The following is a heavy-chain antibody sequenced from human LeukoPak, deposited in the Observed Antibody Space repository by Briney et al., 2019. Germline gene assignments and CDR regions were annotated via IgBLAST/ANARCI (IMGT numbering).Heavy chain of an antibody. D-gene: IGHD3-16*02. J-gene: IGHJ4*02. CDR1: GFTFSSYA. V-gene: IGHV3-23*01. CDR2: ISGSGGST. Sequence: GGSLRLSCAASGFTFSSYAMSWVRQAPGKGLEWVSAISGSGGSTYYADSVKGRFTISRDNSKNTLYLQMNSLRAEDTAVYYCATRIMITFGGVIVEGPSDYWGQGTLVTVSS. CDR3: ATRIMITFGGVIVEGPSDY.